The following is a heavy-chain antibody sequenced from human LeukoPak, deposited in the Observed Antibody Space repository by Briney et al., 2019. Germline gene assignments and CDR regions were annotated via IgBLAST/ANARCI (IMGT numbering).Heavy chain of an antibody. CDR3: ARSYSSGWYAVDY. J-gene: IGHJ4*02. D-gene: IGHD6-19*01. CDR1: GITFSDYY. Sequence: AGGSLRLSCVASGITFSDYYMSWIRQAPGKGLEWVSYISSSSSYTNYADSVEGRFTISRDNAKNSLYLQMNSLRAEDTAVYYCARSYSSGWYAVDYWGQGTLVTVSS. CDR2: ISSSSSYT. V-gene: IGHV3-11*03.